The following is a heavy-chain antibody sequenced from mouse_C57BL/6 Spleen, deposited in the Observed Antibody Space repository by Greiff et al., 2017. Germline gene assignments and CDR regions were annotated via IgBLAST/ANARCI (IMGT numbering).Heavy chain of an antibody. Sequence: EVQLQESGPGMVKPSQSLSLTCTVTGYSITSGYDWHWIRHFPGNKLEWMGYISYSGSTNYNPSLKSRISITHDTSKNHFFLKLNSVTTEDTATYYCARDHYDACAYWGQGTLVTVSA. V-gene: IGHV3-1*01. D-gene: IGHD2-4*01. CDR1: GYSITSGYD. J-gene: IGHJ3*01. CDR3: ARDHYDACAY. CDR2: ISYSGST.